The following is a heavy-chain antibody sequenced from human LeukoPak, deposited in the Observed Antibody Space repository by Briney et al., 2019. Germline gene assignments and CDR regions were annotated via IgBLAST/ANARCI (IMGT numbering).Heavy chain of an antibody. CDR3: AKGSYSSSSGLFDY. J-gene: IGHJ4*02. D-gene: IGHD6-6*01. CDR2: ISGSGGST. V-gene: IGHV3-23*01. CDR1: GFTFSSYA. Sequence: GGSLRLSCAASGFTFSSYAMSWVRQAPGKGLEWVSAISGSGGSTYYADSVKGRFTIPRDNSKNSLYLQMNSLRAEDTAVYYCAKGSYSSSSGLFDYWGQGTLGTVSS.